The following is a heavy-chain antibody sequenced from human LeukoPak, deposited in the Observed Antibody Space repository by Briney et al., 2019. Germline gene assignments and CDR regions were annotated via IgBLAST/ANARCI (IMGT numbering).Heavy chain of an antibody. J-gene: IGHJ4*02. CDR1: GGSISSGGYY. CDR3: ARAITVNYYDSSGNAGGYFDY. CDR2: IYYSGST. V-gene: IGHV4-31*03. Sequence: SQTLSLTCTVSGGSISSGGYYWSWIRQHPGKGLEWIGYIYYSGSTYYNPSLKSRVTISVDTSKNQFSLKLSSVTAADTAVYYCARAITVNYYDSSGNAGGYFDYWGQGTLVTVSS. D-gene: IGHD3-22*01.